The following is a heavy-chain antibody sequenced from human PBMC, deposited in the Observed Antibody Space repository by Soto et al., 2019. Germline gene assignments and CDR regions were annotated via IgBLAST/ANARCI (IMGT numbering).Heavy chain of an antibody. CDR1: GGSFSDYY. CDR3: ARTPTRGASAWLDP. J-gene: IGHJ5*02. Sequence: QVQLQQWGSGLLKPSETLSLTCAIYGGSFSDYYWHWIRQSPGKGLEWIGEIHLSGRVNFTPSLKSRTSLSMDTSRNQSFLTLRSVTAADTAVYFCARTPTRGASAWLDPWGRGHLVTVSS. V-gene: IGHV4-34*01. CDR2: IHLSGRV. D-gene: IGHD1-26*01.